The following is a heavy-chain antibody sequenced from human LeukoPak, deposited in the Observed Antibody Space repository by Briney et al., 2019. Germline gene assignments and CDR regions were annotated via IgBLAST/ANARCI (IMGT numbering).Heavy chain of an antibody. J-gene: IGHJ4*02. CDR1: GYTFTSYD. CDR2: MNPNSGNT. D-gene: IGHD5-24*01. CDR3: ARGIDGYNFIDY. Sequence: GASVKVSCKASGYTFTSYDINWVRQATGQGLEWMGWMNPNSGNTGYPQKFQGRVTMTRNTSISTAYMELSSLRSEDTAVYYCARGIDGYNFIDYWGQGTLVTVSS. V-gene: IGHV1-8*01.